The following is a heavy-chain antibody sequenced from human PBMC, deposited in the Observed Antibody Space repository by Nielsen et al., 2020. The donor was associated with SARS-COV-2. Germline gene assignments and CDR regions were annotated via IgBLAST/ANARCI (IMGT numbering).Heavy chain of an antibody. V-gene: IGHV3-9*01. Sequence: SLKISCAASGFTFDDYAMHWVRQVPGKGLEWVSGITWNSGSIGYADSVKGRFTLSRDNAKNSLYLQMNSLRAEDTALYYCTKAGRVQDYYYGMDVWGQGTTVTVSS. D-gene: IGHD5-24*01. CDR3: TKAGRVQDYYYGMDV. CDR1: GFTFDDYA. J-gene: IGHJ6*02. CDR2: ITWNSGSI.